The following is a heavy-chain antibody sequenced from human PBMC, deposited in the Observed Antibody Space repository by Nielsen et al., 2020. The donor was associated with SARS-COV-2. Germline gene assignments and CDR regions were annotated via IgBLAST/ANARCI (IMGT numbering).Heavy chain of an antibody. Sequence: GGSLRLSCAASGFTFSDYYMSWIRQAPGKGLEWVSYISSSGSTIYYADSVKGRFTISRDNAKNSLYLQMNSLRAEDTAVYYCAPQGAVDTAMAFDYWGQGTLVTVSS. D-gene: IGHD5-18*01. CDR2: ISSSGSTI. J-gene: IGHJ4*02. CDR1: GFTFSDYY. V-gene: IGHV3-11*01. CDR3: APQGAVDTAMAFDY.